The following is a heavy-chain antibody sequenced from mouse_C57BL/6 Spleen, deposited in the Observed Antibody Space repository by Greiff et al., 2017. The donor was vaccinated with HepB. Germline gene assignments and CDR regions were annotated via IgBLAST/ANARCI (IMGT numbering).Heavy chain of an antibody. J-gene: IGHJ3*02. Sequence: QVQLKQSGAELARPGASVKLSCKASGYTFTSYGISWVKQRTGQGLEWIGEIYPRSGNTYYNEKFKGKATLTADKSSSTAYMELRSLTSEDSAVYFCARELGDSSGYVGIWWGQGTLVTVSA. CDR2: IYPRSGNT. CDR3: ARELGDSSGYVGIW. V-gene: IGHV1-81*01. D-gene: IGHD3-2*02. CDR1: GYTFTSYG.